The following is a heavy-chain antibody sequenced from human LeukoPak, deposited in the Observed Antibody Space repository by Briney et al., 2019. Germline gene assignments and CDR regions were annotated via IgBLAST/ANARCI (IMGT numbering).Heavy chain of an antibody. CDR2: ISYDGSNK. D-gene: IGHD2-21*01. J-gene: IGHJ4*02. CDR3: ARLGDATVETNTALHYFDY. Sequence: GGSLRLSCAASGFTFSSYAMHWVRQAPGKGLEWVAVISYDGSNKYYADSVKGRFTISRDNSKNTLYLQMNSLRAEDTAVYYCARLGDATVETNTALHYFDYWGQGTLVTVSS. CDR1: GFTFSSYA. V-gene: IGHV3-30-3*01.